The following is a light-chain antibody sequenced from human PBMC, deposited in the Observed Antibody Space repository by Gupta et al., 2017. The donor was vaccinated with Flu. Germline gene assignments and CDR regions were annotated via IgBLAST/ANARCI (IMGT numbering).Light chain of an antibody. V-gene: IGLV2-8*01. CDR3: SSYADHNNVV. Sequence: SLTNSCTGTRTDVGGHNYVSPYHHHPAKTPGLMFYEVSRRPAGPPGRFSGTKAANTASLTVCVQTGEEAAGYYCSSYADHNNVVFGGGTKLTVL. CDR1: RTDVGGHNY. CDR2: EVS. J-gene: IGLJ2*01.